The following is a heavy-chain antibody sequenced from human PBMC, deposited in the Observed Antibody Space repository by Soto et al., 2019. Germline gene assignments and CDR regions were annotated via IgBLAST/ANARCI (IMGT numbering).Heavy chain of an antibody. CDR3: AGARMVCEAFDI. J-gene: IGHJ3*02. V-gene: IGHV3-66*01. CDR1: GFTVSSNY. Sequence: EVQLVESGGGVVQPGGSLRLSCAASGFTVSSNYMSWVRQAPGKGLEWVSVIYSGGSTYYADSVKGRFTISRDNSKNTLYLQMNSLRAEDPAVYYCAGARMVCEAFDIWGQGTIVSVSS. D-gene: IGHD3-10*01. CDR2: IYSGGST.